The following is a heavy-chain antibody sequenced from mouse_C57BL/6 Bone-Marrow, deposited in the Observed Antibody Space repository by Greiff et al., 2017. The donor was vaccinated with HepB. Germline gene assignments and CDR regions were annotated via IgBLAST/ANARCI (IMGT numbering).Heavy chain of an antibody. D-gene: IGHD2-1*01. Sequence: EVNLVEPGGGLVKPGGSLKLSCAASGFTFSDYGMHWVRQAPEKGLEWVAYISSGSSTIYYADTVKGRFTISRDNAKNTLFLQMTSLRSEDTAMYYCARTGLLWFAYWGQGTLVTVSA. V-gene: IGHV5-17*01. CDR2: ISSGSSTI. CDR3: ARTGLLWFAY. CDR1: GFTFSDYG. J-gene: IGHJ3*01.